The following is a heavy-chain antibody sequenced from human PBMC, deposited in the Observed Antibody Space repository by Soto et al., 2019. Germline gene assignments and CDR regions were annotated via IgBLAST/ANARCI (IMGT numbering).Heavy chain of an antibody. CDR3: ARDPIAVAASAFDI. Sequence: GGSLRLSCAASGFTFSSYSMNWVRQAPGKGLEWVSSISSSSSYIYYADSVKGRFTISRDNAKNSLYLQMNSLRAEDTAVYYCARDPIAVAASAFDIWGQGTMVT. V-gene: IGHV3-21*01. CDR2: ISSSSSYI. J-gene: IGHJ3*02. D-gene: IGHD6-19*01. CDR1: GFTFSSYS.